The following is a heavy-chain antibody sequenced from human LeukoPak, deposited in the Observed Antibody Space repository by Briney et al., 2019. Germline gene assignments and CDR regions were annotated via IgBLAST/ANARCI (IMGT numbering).Heavy chain of an antibody. CDR1: GFTFSSYA. J-gene: IGHJ4*02. Sequence: HPGGSLRLSCAASGFTFSSYAMSWVRQAPGKGLEWVSAISGSGGRTYYGDSVKGRFTNSRDNSKNTVYLQMNSLRAEDTAVYYCARGRYSSGWFDYWGQGTLVTVSS. CDR3: ARGRYSSGWFDY. D-gene: IGHD6-19*01. V-gene: IGHV3-23*01. CDR2: ISGSGGRT.